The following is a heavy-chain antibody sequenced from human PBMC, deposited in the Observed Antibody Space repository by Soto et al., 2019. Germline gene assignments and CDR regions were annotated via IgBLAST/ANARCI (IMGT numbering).Heavy chain of an antibody. J-gene: IGHJ6*02. CDR1: GYTLTELS. CDR2: FDPEDGET. Sequence: GASGKVSCKVSGYTLTELSMHWVRQAPGKGLEWMGGFDPEDGETIYAQKFQGRVTMTEDTSTDTAYMELSSLRSEDTAVYYCATDQNGYWDYYYGMDVWGQGTTVTVSS. CDR3: ATDQNGYWDYYYGMDV. D-gene: IGHD2-15*01. V-gene: IGHV1-24*01.